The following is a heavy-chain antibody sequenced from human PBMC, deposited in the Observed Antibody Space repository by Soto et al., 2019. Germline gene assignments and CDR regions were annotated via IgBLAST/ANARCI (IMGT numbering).Heavy chain of an antibody. CDR2: FRSGGDDDTT. D-gene: IGHD3-10*01. V-gene: IGHV3-23*01. J-gene: IGHJ4*02. CDR3: AKKVNSGSGSQFFDY. Sequence: VSLRLSCAASGFTFSSYSMSWVRQAPGKGLEWVSGFRSGGDDDTTYYADSVRGRFTISRDNSKNTLFLQMNSLRAEDTAIYYCAKKVNSGSGSQFFDYWGQGTLVTVSS. CDR1: GFTFSSYS.